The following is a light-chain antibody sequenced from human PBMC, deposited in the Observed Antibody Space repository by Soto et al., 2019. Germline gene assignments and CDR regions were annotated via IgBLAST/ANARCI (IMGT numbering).Light chain of an antibody. V-gene: IGLV2-8*01. Sequence: ALTQPPSASGSPGQSVTISCTGTSSDVGGYKYVSWYQQHPDKAPKLMIYEVSKRPSGVPDRFSGSKSGNTASLTVSGLQADDEADYYCSSYAGSNNLVFGGGTQLTVL. J-gene: IGLJ7*01. CDR2: EVS. CDR3: SSYAGSNNLV. CDR1: SSDVGGYKY.